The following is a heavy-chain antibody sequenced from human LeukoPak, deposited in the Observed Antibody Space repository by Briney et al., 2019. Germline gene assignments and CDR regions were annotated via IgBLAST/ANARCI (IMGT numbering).Heavy chain of an antibody. V-gene: IGHV4-4*07. Sequence: SETLSLTCTVSGGSISSYYWSWIRQPAGKGLEWIGRIYTSGSANYNPSLKSRVTMSVDTSKNQFSLKLSSVTAADTAVYYCARGSRRTSTDYFDYWGPGTLVTVSS. CDR3: ARGSRRTSTDYFDY. D-gene: IGHD4-17*01. CDR1: GGSISSYY. CDR2: IYTSGSA. J-gene: IGHJ4*02.